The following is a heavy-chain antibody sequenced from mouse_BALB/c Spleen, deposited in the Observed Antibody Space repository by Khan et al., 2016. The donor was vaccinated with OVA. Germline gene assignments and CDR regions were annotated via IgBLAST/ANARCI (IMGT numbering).Heavy chain of an antibody. CDR3: ARNPFAY. CDR1: GYTFTSYW. V-gene: IGHV1-52*01. J-gene: IGHJ3*01. CDR2: IDPYDSET. Sequence: QVQLQQPGAELVRPGASVKLSCEASGYTFTSYWMNWVKQSPEQGLEWIGRIDPYDSETHYNQNFKDKAILTVDKSSSTAYLQLSSLASEGSAVYYCARNPFAYWGQGTLVTVSA.